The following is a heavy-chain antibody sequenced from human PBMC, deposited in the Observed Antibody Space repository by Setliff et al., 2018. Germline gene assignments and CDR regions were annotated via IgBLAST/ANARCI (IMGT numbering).Heavy chain of an antibody. J-gene: IGHJ5*02. CDR3: MRLVRFCSRTVCQRTSGDEA. D-gene: IGHD3-3*01. Sequence: ASVKVSCKTSGYSFIRYYMYWVRQAPGQGLEWMGLINVSGGSASYEQKFLGRVTVTTDESTNTAYLELRGLRSDDTAVYYCMRLVRFCSRTVCQRTSGDEAWGQGTLVTVSS. CDR2: INVSGGSA. CDR1: GYSFIRYY. V-gene: IGHV1-46*01.